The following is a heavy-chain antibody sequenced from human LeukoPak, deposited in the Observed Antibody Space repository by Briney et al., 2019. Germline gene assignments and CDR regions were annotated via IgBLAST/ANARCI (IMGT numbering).Heavy chain of an antibody. CDR2: ISGSGGST. CDR1: GFTFNIYG. Sequence: GGSLRLSCAASGFTFNIYGMNWVRQAPGKGLEWVSAISGSGGSTSYADSVKGRFTISRDNSKSTLYLQMNSLRAEDTAVYYCAKHNYYGSGSSWYFDLWGRGTLVTVSS. J-gene: IGHJ2*01. V-gene: IGHV3-23*01. D-gene: IGHD3-10*01. CDR3: AKHNYYGSGSSWYFDL.